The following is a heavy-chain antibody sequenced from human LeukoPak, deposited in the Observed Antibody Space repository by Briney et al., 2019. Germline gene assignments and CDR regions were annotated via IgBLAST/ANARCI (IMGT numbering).Heavy chain of an antibody. V-gene: IGHV4-4*07. CDR2: IYTSGST. D-gene: IGHD3-9*01. CDR1: GGSISSYY. CDR3: AREDYDILTGSSWFDP. Sequence: SETLSLTCTVSGGSISSYYWSWIRQPAGKGLEWIGRIYTSGSTNYNPSLKSRVTISVDTSKNQFSLKLSSVTAADTAVYYCAREDYDILTGSSWFDPWGQGTLVTVSS. J-gene: IGHJ5*02.